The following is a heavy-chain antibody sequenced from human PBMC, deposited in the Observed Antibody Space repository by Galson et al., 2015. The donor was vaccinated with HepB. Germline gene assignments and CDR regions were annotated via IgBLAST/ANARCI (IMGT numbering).Heavy chain of an antibody. V-gene: IGHV1-18*01. D-gene: IGHD1-1*01. CDR3: AREGQLEP. CDR1: GYTFSSYG. J-gene: IGHJ5*02. Sequence: SVKVSCKASGYTFSSYGFSWVRQAPGQGLEWMGWISGYSGDTNYAQKLQGRVTMTRDISTSTAYMALRSLRSDDTAVYYCAREGQLEPWGQGTLVTVSS. CDR2: ISGYSGDT.